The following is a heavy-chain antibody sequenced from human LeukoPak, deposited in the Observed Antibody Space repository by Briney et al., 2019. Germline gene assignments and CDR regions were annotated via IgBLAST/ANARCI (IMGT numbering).Heavy chain of an antibody. CDR2: ISPDGNID. CDR1: GFTFTTFG. Sequence: QSGGSLRLSCAASGFTFTTFGIHWVRQAPGKGLEWVAAISPDGNIDYYTDSVKGRFTISRDNSKNMIYLQMNSLRGEDSAVYYCAKINNDDDYWGQGTLVTVSS. V-gene: IGHV3-30*18. D-gene: IGHD1/OR15-1a*01. J-gene: IGHJ4*02. CDR3: AKINNDDDY.